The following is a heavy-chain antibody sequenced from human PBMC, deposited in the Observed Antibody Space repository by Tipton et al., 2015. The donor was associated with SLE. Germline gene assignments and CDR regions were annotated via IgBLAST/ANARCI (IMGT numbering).Heavy chain of an antibody. V-gene: IGHV3-64*04. CDR1: GFTFSSYA. D-gene: IGHD1-14*01. CDR2: ISSNGGST. Sequence: SLRLSCSASGFTFSSYAMHWVRQAPGKGLEYVSAISSNGGSTYYADSVKGRFTISRDNSKNTLYLQMNSLRAEDTAVYYCAKPDWTMIPHYWGQGTLVTVSS. J-gene: IGHJ4*02. CDR3: AKPDWTMIPHY.